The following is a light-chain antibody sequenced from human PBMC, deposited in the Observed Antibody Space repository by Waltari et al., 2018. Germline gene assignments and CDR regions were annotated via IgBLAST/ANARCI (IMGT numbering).Light chain of an antibody. CDR3: SSYAGSNVV. J-gene: IGLJ2*01. Sequence: QSALTQPPSASGSPGQSVTISCTGTSSDVGGYKYVSWYQQNPGKAPKLMIYEVSKRPSGVPGRFSGSKSGNTASLTVSGLQAEEEAEYYCSSYAGSNVVFGGGTKLTVL. V-gene: IGLV2-8*01. CDR2: EVS. CDR1: SSDVGGYKY.